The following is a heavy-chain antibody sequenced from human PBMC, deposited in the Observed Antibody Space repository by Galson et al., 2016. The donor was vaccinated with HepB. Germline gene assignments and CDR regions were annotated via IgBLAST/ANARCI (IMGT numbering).Heavy chain of an antibody. Sequence: SETLSLTCTVTGGSVSSVSAYWSWIRQPPGKGLEWIGNIYYTGQTYYNPSLQSRVTISVDTSKGQFSLKLSSVTAADTAVYFCGRFTIAPEKTVDYWGQGTLVTVSS. D-gene: IGHD3-10*01. V-gene: IGHV4-61*01. CDR2: IYYTGQT. CDR3: GRFTIAPEKTVDY. J-gene: IGHJ4*02. CDR1: GGSVSSVSAY.